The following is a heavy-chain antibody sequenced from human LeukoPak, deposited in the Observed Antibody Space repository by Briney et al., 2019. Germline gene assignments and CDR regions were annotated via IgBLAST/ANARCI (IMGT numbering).Heavy chain of an antibody. V-gene: IGHV3-48*03. J-gene: IGHJ6*04. Sequence: GGSLRLSCAASGFTFSSYEMNWVRQAPGKGLEWVSYISSSGSTIYYADSVKGRFTISRDNAKNSLYLQMNSLRAEDTAVSYCAELGITMIGGVWGKGTTVTISS. D-gene: IGHD3-10*02. CDR1: GFTFSSYE. CDR3: AELGITMIGGV. CDR2: ISSSGSTI.